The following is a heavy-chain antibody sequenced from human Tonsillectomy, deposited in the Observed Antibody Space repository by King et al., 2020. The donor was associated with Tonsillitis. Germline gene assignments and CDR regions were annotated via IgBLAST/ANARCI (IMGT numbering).Heavy chain of an antibody. CDR1: GFTFSNYW. V-gene: IGHV3-7*01. J-gene: IGHJ4*02. CDR2: IKQDGSEK. D-gene: IGHD3-22*01. CDR3: ARASSYYYATSGYYPDFDY. Sequence: VQLVQSGGGLVQPGGSLRLSCAASGFTFSNYWMSWVRQAPGKGLEWVANIKQDGSEKYYVDSVKGRFTISRDNAKNSLFLQINSLRVEDTAVYYCARASSYYYATSGYYPDFDYWGQGTLVTVSS.